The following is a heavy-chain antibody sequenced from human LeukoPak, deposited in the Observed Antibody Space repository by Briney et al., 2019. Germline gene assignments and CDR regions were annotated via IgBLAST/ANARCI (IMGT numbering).Heavy chain of an antibody. CDR1: GFTFSSYS. D-gene: IGHD3-22*01. Sequence: PGGSLRLSCAASGFTFSSYSMNWVRQAPGKGLEWVSSISSSSSYIYYADSVKGRFTISRDNAKNSLYLQMNSLRAEDTAVYYCARDLGDYDSSGYADYWGQGTLVTASS. CDR3: ARDLGDYDSSGYADY. V-gene: IGHV3-21*01. CDR2: ISSSSSYI. J-gene: IGHJ4*02.